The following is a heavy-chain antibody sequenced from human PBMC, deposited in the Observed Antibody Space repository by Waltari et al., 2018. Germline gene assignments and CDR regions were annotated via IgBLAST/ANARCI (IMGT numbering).Heavy chain of an antibody. CDR1: GFMFSTNW. J-gene: IGHJ4*02. CDR2: IKEDGSEE. Sequence: EVKLVDSGGGLVQPGGSLILSCAASGFMFSTNWMSWVRQAPGKGLEWVANIKEDGSEEYYVDSVKGRFTISRDNAKTSLYLQMNSLRVEDTAVYYCARDGDGYPDWGQGSLVIVSS. D-gene: IGHD5-12*01. CDR3: ARDGDGYPD. V-gene: IGHV3-7*01.